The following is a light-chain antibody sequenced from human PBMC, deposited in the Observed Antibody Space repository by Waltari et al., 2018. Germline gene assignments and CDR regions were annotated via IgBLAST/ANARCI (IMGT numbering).Light chain of an antibody. CDR1: SSHAGGYNY. CDR2: EVS. Sequence: QSALTQPASVSGAPGQSPTISCTRPSSHAGGYNYVSWYQQHPGKAPKLMIYEVSNRPSGVSNRFSGSKSGNTASLTISGLQAEDEADYYCSSYTSSSTLVFGGGTKLTVL. CDR3: SSYTSSSTLV. J-gene: IGLJ2*01. V-gene: IGLV2-14*01.